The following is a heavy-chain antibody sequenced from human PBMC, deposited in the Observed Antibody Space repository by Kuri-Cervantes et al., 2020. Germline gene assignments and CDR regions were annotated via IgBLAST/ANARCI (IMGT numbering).Heavy chain of an antibody. CDR3: AKEKVWGSYRCLDY. Sequence: GGSLRLSCAASGFTFSNYAMSWVRQAPGKGLEWVSAISGTGGGRTYYADSVKGRFTISRDNSKNTLSLQMNSLRAEDTAVYYCAKEKVWGSYRCLDYWGQGTLVTVSS. D-gene: IGHD3-16*02. CDR2: ISGTGGGRT. CDR1: GFTFSNYA. V-gene: IGHV3-23*01. J-gene: IGHJ4*02.